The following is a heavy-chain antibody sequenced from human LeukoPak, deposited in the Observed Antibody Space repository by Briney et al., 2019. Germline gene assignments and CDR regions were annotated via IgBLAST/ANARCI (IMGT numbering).Heavy chain of an antibody. J-gene: IGHJ4*02. Sequence: GASVKVSCKASGGTFSTYGISWVRQAPGQGLEWMGRIILMLGKTNYAQRFQGRVTITADKFTNTVYMELSSLRSEDTAMYYCARDGISDDYKWGQGTLVTVSS. D-gene: IGHD5-24*01. CDR2: IILMLGKT. V-gene: IGHV1-69*04. CDR3: ARDGISDDYK. CDR1: GGTFSTYG.